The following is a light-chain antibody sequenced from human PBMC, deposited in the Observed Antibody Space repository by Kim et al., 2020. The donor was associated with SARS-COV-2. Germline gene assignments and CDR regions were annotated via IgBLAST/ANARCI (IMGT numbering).Light chain of an antibody. CDR3: QQSYITPPLT. Sequence: DIQMTQSPSSLYASVGDRVTITCRASQSISSYLNWYQQKPGKAPKLLIYSASSLQGGVPSRFSGSGSGTDFTLTISSLQPEDFATYYCQQSYITPPLTFGGGTKVDIK. V-gene: IGKV1-39*01. CDR1: QSISSY. J-gene: IGKJ4*01. CDR2: SAS.